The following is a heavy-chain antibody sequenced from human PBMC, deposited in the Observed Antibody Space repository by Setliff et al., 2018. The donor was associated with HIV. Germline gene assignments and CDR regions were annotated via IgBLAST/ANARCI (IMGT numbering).Heavy chain of an antibody. Sequence: SETLSLTCAVYGGSFSDYYWSWIRQPPGKGLEWIGSIHYSGNTYYNPSLKSRVTISTDTSRNQFSLRLSSVTAADTAIYYCARVPTSSWYVTTQRTKEYFHHWGQGTLATVSS. CDR1: GGSFSDYY. D-gene: IGHD6-13*01. J-gene: IGHJ1*01. V-gene: IGHV4-34*01. CDR2: IHYSGNT. CDR3: ARVPTSSWYVTTQRTKEYFHH.